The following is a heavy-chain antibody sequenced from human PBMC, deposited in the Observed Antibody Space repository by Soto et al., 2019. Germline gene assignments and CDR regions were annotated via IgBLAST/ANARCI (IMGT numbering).Heavy chain of an antibody. Sequence: SETLSLTCTVSGGSISSYYWSWIRQPPGKGLEWIGYIYYSGSTNYNPSLKSRVTISVDTSKNQFSLKLSSVTAADTAVYYCARRGDYYDSSGYYYVDDYWGQGTLVTVSS. CDR3: ARRGDYYDSSGYYYVDDY. CDR1: GGSISSYY. D-gene: IGHD3-22*01. CDR2: IYYSGST. J-gene: IGHJ4*02. V-gene: IGHV4-59*08.